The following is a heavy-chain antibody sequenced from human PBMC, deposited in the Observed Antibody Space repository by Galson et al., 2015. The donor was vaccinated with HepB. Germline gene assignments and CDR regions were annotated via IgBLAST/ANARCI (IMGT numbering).Heavy chain of an antibody. CDR1: GSTFTSYY. Sequence: SVKVSCKASGSTFTSYYMHWVRQAPGQGLEWMGIINPSGGSTSYAQKFQGRVTMTRDTSTSTVYMELSSLRSEDTAVYYCARDPGSVQLYYYDSSGNWYFDLWGRGTLVTVSS. CDR2: INPSGGST. V-gene: IGHV1-46*01. J-gene: IGHJ2*01. D-gene: IGHD3-22*01. CDR3: ARDPGSVQLYYYDSSGNWYFDL.